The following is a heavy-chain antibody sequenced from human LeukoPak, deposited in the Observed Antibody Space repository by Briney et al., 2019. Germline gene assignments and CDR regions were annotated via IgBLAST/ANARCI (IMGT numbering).Heavy chain of an antibody. J-gene: IGHJ4*02. CDR2: IYYSGST. CDR1: GGSISSSSYY. Sequence: SETLSLTCTVSGGSISSSSYYWGWIRQPPGKGLEWIGSIYYSGSTYYNPSLKSRVTISVDTSKNQFSLKLSSVTAADTAVYYCAREEGLRYCSSTSCSDFDYWGQGTLVTVSS. V-gene: IGHV4-39*07. D-gene: IGHD2-2*01. CDR3: AREEGLRYCSSTSCSDFDY.